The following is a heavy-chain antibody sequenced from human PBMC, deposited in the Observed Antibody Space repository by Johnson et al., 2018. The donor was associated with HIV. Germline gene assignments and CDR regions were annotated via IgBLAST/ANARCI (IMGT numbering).Heavy chain of an antibody. V-gene: IGHV3-30*03. Sequence: QVLLVESGGGVVQPGRSLRLSCAASGFTFSDAWMSWVRQAPGKGLEWVAVILYRGSNKYYADSVKGRFTISRDNSKNTLYLQMNSLRAEDTAVYYCARDRLWFGESDAFDIWGQGTMVTVSS. CDR3: ARDRLWFGESDAFDI. D-gene: IGHD3-10*01. J-gene: IGHJ3*02. CDR2: ILYRGSNK. CDR1: GFTFSDAW.